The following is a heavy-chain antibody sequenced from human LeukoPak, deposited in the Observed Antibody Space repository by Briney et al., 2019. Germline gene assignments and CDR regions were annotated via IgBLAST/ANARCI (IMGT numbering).Heavy chain of an antibody. CDR2: IYYSGST. J-gene: IGHJ4*02. Sequence: SETLSLTCTVSGGSISSSSYYWGWIRQPPGKGLEWIGSIYYSGSTYYNPSLKSRVTISVDTSKNQFSLKLSSVTAADTAVYYCARPGGGIRWGQGTLVTVSS. D-gene: IGHD3-16*01. CDR1: GGSISSSSYY. CDR3: ARPGGGIR. V-gene: IGHV4-39*01.